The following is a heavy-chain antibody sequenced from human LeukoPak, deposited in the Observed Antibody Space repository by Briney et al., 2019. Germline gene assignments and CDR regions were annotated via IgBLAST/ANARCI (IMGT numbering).Heavy chain of an antibody. J-gene: IGHJ1*01. CDR2: IYYSGST. V-gene: IGHV4-39*01. CDR3: ARGGYSSSWYEEN. D-gene: IGHD6-13*01. CDR1: GGSISSSSYY. Sequence: SETLSLTCTVSGGSISSSSYYWGWMRQPPGKGLEWIGSIYYSGSTYHNPSLSRRATISVNTTKTQFSLKLSPVTAADAAVYYCARGGYSSSWYEENWGQGTLVTVFS.